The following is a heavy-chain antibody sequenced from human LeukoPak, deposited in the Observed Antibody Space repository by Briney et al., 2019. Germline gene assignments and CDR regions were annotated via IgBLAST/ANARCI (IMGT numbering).Heavy chain of an antibody. Sequence: ASVKVSCKASGYTFTSYGISWVRQAPGQGLEWMGWINPNSGGTNYAQKFQGRVTMTRDTSISTAYMELSRLRSDDTAVYYCARDFQWLDETDYWGQGTLVTVSS. V-gene: IGHV1-2*02. CDR1: GYTFTSYG. D-gene: IGHD6-19*01. CDR2: INPNSGGT. CDR3: ARDFQWLDETDY. J-gene: IGHJ4*02.